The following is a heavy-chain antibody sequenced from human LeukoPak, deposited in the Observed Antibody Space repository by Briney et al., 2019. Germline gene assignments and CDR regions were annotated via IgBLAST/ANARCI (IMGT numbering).Heavy chain of an antibody. J-gene: IGHJ4*02. CDR2: INPNSGGT. D-gene: IGHD3-10*01. CDR1: GYTFTSYD. V-gene: IGHV1-2*02. CDR3: AIYGSGSSYYFDY. Sequence: ASVKVSCKASGYTFTSYDINWVRQATGQGLERMGWINPNSGGTNYAQKFQGRVTMTRDTSISTAYMELSRLRSDDTAVYYCAIYGSGSSYYFDYWGQGTLVTVSS.